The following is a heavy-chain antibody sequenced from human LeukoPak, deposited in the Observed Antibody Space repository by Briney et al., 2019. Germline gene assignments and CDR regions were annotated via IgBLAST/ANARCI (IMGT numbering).Heavy chain of an antibody. J-gene: IGHJ5*02. D-gene: IGHD6-19*01. CDR1: GGTLSSYA. V-gene: IGHV1-69*01. CDR3: ASVLIAVAGTRGWFDP. CDR2: IIPIFGTA. Sequence: SVKVSCKASGGTLSSYAISWVRQAPGQGLEWMGGIIPIFGTANYAQKFQGRVTITADESTSTAYMELSSLRSEDTAVYYCASVLIAVAGTRGWFDPWGQGTLVTVSS.